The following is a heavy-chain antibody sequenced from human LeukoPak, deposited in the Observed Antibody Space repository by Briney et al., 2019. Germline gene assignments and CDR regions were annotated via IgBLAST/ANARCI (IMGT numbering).Heavy chain of an antibody. J-gene: IGHJ3*02. V-gene: IGHV1-24*01. CDR1: GYTLTELS. D-gene: IGHD4-17*01. Sequence: GASVKVSCKVSGYTLTELSMHWVRQAPGKGLEWVGGFDPEDGETIYAQKFQGRVTMTEDTSTDTAYMELSSLRSEDTAVYYCATDINGDYDFLSALDIWGQGTMVTVSS. CDR3: ATDINGDYDFLSALDI. CDR2: FDPEDGET.